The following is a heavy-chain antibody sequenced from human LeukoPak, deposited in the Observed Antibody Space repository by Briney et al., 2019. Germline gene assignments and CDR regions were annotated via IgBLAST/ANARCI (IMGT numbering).Heavy chain of an antibody. Sequence: ASVKVSCKASGYTFTSYGISWVRQAPGQGLEWMGWISAYNGNTNYAQKLQGRVTMTTDTSTSTAYMELRSLRSDDTAVYYCARGPLPAVATMKYYFDYWGQGTLVTVSS. CDR3: ARGPLPAVATMKYYFDY. CDR2: ISAYNGNT. CDR1: GYTFTSYG. J-gene: IGHJ4*02. V-gene: IGHV1-18*01. D-gene: IGHD5-12*01.